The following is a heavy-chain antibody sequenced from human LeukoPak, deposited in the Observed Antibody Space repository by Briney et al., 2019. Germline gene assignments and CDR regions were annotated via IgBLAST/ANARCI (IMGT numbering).Heavy chain of an antibody. Sequence: GRSLRLSCAASGFTFDDYAMHWVRQAPGKGLEWVSGISWNSGIMGYADSVKGRFTISRDNAKNSLYLQMNSLRAEDTALYYCARIRGYSYGYFDYWGQGTLVTVSS. CDR2: ISWNSGIM. J-gene: IGHJ4*02. D-gene: IGHD5-18*01. V-gene: IGHV3-9*01. CDR3: ARIRGYSYGYFDY. CDR1: GFTFDDYA.